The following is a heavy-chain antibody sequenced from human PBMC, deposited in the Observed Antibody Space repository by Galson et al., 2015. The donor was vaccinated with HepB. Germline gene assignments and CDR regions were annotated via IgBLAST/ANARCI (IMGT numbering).Heavy chain of an antibody. CDR1: GYTFTSYD. CDR3: ARPGATTWSYYYYGMDV. Sequence: SVKVSCKASGYTFTSYDINWVRQATGQGLEWMGWMNPNSGNTGYAQKFQGRVTMTRNTSISTAYMELSSLRSEDTAVYYCARPGATTWSYYYYGMDVWGQGTTVTVSS. CDR2: MNPNSGNT. D-gene: IGHD1-26*01. V-gene: IGHV1-8*01. J-gene: IGHJ6*02.